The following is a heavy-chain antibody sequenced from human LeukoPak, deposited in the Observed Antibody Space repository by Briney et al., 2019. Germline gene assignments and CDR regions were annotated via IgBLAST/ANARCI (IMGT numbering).Heavy chain of an antibody. CDR2: ISSSSSYI. Sequence: GGSLRLSCAASGFTFSSYSMNWVRQAPGKGLEWVSSISSSSSYIYYADSVKGRFTISRDNAKNSLYLQMNRLRAEDTAVYFCERDKREMATVVFDMWAEGTMVTVFS. CDR1: GFTFSSYS. J-gene: IGHJ3*02. CDR3: ERDKREMATVVFDM. V-gene: IGHV3-21*01. D-gene: IGHD5-24*01.